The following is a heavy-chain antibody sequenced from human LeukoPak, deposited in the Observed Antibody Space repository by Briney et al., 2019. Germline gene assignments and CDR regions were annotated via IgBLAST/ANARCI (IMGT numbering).Heavy chain of an antibody. D-gene: IGHD3-22*01. CDR1: GFTFSSYS. Sequence: GGSLRLSCAASGFTFSSYSMNWVRQAPGKGLEWVSYISSSSSTIYYADSVKGRFTISRHNSKNSLYLRMNSLRTEDTALYYCAKDWVEDNYDSSGYWDYWGQGTLVTVSS. CDR3: AKDWVEDNYDSSGYWDY. CDR2: ISSSSSTI. J-gene: IGHJ4*02. V-gene: IGHV3-48*04.